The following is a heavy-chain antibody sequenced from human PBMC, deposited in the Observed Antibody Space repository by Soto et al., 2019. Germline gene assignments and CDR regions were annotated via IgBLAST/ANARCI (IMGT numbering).Heavy chain of an antibody. CDR1: GFTFSEYA. D-gene: IGHD1-1*01. Sequence: EVQLLESGGGLVQPGGSLRLSCAASGFTFSEYALSWVRQAPGQGLEWVSTISNSGGKTYYADSVKGRITVSRDNSTNTLSLQMSSLSAEDTAVYYCAKGGNTNNNYYYYMDVWGKGTAVTVSS. CDR3: AKGGNTNNNYYYYMDV. CDR2: ISNSGGKT. J-gene: IGHJ6*03. V-gene: IGHV3-23*01.